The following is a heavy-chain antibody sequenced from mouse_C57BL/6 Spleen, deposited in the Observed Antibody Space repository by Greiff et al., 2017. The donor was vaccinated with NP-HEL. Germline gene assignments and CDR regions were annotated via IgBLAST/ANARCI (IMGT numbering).Heavy chain of an antibody. CDR2: ISSGGDYI. Sequence: EVKLEESGEGLVKPGGSLKLSCAASGFTFSSYAMSWVRQTPEKRLEWVAYISSGGDYIYYADTVKGRFTISRDNARNTLYLQMGSLKSEDTAMYYCTRAFSYYGSSYRYWYFDVWGTGTTVTVSS. D-gene: IGHD1-1*01. CDR3: TRAFSYYGSSYRYWYFDV. CDR1: GFTFSSYA. J-gene: IGHJ1*03. V-gene: IGHV5-9-1*02.